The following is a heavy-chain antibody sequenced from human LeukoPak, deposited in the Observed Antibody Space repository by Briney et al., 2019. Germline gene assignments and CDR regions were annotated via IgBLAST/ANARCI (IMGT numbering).Heavy chain of an antibody. J-gene: IGHJ4*02. V-gene: IGHV3-23*01. D-gene: IGHD3-10*01. CDR3: AKERDYYGSGRGLYFGY. CDR1: GFTFSSYA. Sequence: GGSLRLSCAASGFTFSSYAMSWVRQAPGKGLEWVSAISGSGGSTYYADSVKGRFTISRDNSKNTLYLQMNSLRAEDTAVYYCAKERDYYGSGRGLYFGYWGQGTLVTVSS. CDR2: ISGSGGST.